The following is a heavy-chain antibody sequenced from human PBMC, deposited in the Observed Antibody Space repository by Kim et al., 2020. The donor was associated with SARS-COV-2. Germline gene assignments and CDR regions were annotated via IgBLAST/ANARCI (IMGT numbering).Heavy chain of an antibody. CDR3: ARDPGLDSGYDIFYYYYGMDV. Sequence: ASVKVSCKASGYTFTSYGISWVRQAPGQGLEWMGWISAYNGNTNYAQKLQGRVTMTTDTSTSTAYMELRSLRSDDTAVYYCARDPGLDSGYDIFYYYYGMDVWGQGTTVTVSS. J-gene: IGHJ6*02. V-gene: IGHV1-18*04. CDR2: ISAYNGNT. D-gene: IGHD5-12*01. CDR1: GYTFTSYG.